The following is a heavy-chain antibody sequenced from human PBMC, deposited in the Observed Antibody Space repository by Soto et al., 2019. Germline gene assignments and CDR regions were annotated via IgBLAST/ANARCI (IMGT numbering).Heavy chain of an antibody. CDR1: GFTFSSYA. J-gene: IGHJ4*02. D-gene: IGHD2-15*01. CDR3: VRGQGFLRDF. V-gene: IGHV3-23*01. Sequence: GGSLRLSCAASGFTFSSYAMSWVRQAPGKGLEWVSAISGSGGSTYYADSVKGRFTISRDNAKNSLFLQMNSLRAEDTSIYYWVRGQGFLRDFWGQGTLVTVSS. CDR2: ISGSGGST.